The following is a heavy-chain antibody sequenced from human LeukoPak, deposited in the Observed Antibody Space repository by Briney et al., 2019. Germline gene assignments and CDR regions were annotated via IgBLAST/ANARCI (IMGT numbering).Heavy chain of an antibody. Sequence: SETLSLTCTVSGGSISSYYWSWIRQPPGKGLEWIGYIYTSGSTNYNPSLKSRVTISVDTSKNQFSLKLSSVTAADTAVYYCARHVGLYNWFDPWGQGTLVTVSS. CDR3: ARHVGLYNWFDP. V-gene: IGHV4-4*09. CDR2: IYTSGST. CDR1: GGSISSYY. J-gene: IGHJ5*02.